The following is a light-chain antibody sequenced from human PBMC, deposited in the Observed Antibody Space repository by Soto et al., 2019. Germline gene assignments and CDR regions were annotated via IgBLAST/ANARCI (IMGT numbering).Light chain of an antibody. CDR1: SSDVGYYNF. CDR3: SSYTSSSTWV. V-gene: IGLV2-14*01. J-gene: IGLJ3*02. Sequence: QSVVTQPASVSGSPGQSITISCTGTSSDVGYYNFVSWYQQHPGKVPKLMIYEVSNRPSGVSNRFFGSKSGNTASLTISGLQTDDEADYYCSSYTSSSTWVFGGGTKLTVL. CDR2: EVS.